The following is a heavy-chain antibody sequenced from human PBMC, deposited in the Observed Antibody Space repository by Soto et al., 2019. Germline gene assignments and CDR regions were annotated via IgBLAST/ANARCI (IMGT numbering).Heavy chain of an antibody. CDR3: SLKIPNYPRTAY. CDR2: IYSGGST. CDR1: GFNVSSNY. Sequence: GSLRLSCAASGFNVSSNYMSWVRQAPGKGLEWVSVIYSGGSTYYADSVKGRFTISRDNSKNTLYLQMNSLRAEDTAVYYCSLKIPNYPRTAYWGQGTLVTVSS. J-gene: IGHJ4*02. V-gene: IGHV3-53*01. D-gene: IGHD1-1*01.